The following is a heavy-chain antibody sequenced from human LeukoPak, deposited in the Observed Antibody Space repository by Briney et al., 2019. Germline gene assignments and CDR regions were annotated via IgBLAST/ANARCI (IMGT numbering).Heavy chain of an antibody. V-gene: IGHV3-30-3*01. CDR2: ISYDGSNK. CDR3: ARDGLLRWAPDRAVDY. D-gene: IGHD5-18*01. Sequence: PGGSLRLSCAASGFTFSSYAMHWVRQAPGKGLEWVAVISYDGSNKYYADSVKGRFTISRDNSKNTPYLQMNSLRAEDTAVYYCARDGLLRWAPDRAVDYWGQGTLVTVSS. J-gene: IGHJ4*02. CDR1: GFTFSSYA.